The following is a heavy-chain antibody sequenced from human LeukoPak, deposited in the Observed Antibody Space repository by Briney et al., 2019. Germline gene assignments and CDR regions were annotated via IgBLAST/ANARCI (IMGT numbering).Heavy chain of an antibody. J-gene: IGHJ4*02. Sequence: GRSLRLSCAASGFTFSSYGMHWVRQAPGKGLEWVAVIPSDGRNTYYADSVKGRFTISGDNSKNTLYLQMNSLRGEDTAVYYCAKPVSVDTAMVPCDYWGQGTLVTVSS. V-gene: IGHV3-30*18. D-gene: IGHD5-18*01. CDR1: GFTFSSYG. CDR3: AKPVSVDTAMVPCDY. CDR2: IPSDGRNT.